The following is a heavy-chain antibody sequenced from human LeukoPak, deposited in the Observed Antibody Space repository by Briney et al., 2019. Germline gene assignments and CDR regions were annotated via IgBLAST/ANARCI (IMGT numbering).Heavy chain of an antibody. Sequence: GGSLRLSCAASGFTFSSYGMHWVRQAPGKGLEWVAVISFHGTDTFYADSVKGRFTISRDNSKNTLYLQMNSLRAEDTAVYYCAKDHSNALLRFGEVIRKTRDGYFDYWGQGTLVTVSS. CDR3: AKDHSNALLRFGEVIRKTRDGYFDY. V-gene: IGHV3-30*19. CDR2: ISFHGTDT. CDR1: GFTFSSYG. J-gene: IGHJ4*02. D-gene: IGHD3-10*01.